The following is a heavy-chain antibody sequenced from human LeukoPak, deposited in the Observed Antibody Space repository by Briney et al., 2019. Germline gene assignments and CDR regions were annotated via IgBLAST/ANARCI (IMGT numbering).Heavy chain of an antibody. Sequence: VASVKVSCKASGYTFTGYYMHWVRQAPGQGLEWMGWISAYNGNTNYAQKLQGRVTMTTDTSTSTAYMELRSLRSDDTAVYYCARAFDWSYYFDYWGQGTLVTVSS. CDR1: GYTFTGYY. J-gene: IGHJ4*02. CDR2: ISAYNGNT. CDR3: ARAFDWSYYFDY. D-gene: IGHD3-9*01. V-gene: IGHV1-18*04.